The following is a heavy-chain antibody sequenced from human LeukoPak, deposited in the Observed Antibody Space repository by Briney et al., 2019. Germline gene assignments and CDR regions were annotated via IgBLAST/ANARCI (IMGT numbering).Heavy chain of an antibody. J-gene: IGHJ4*02. D-gene: IGHD2-15*01. V-gene: IGHV3-21*01. CDR3: ARDRWELLRSVDY. CDR2: IGSTGAYI. Sequence: PGGSLRLSCAASGFTFSSYSMNCVRQAPGKGLEWLSSIGSTGAYIFYADSVKGRFTISRDNAKNSLYLQMNSLRAEDTAVYYCARDRWELLRSVDYWGQGTLVTVSS. CDR1: GFTFSSYS.